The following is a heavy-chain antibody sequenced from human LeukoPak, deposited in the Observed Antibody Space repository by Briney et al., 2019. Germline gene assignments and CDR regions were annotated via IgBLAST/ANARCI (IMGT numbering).Heavy chain of an antibody. CDR2: ISWNSGSI. CDR1: GFTFDDYA. J-gene: IGHJ1*01. CDR3: AKGNYGGNQEYFQH. D-gene: IGHD4-23*01. V-gene: IGHV3-9*03. Sequence: PGRSLRLSCAASGFTFDDYAMHWDRQAPGKGLEWVSGISWNSGSIGYADSVKGRFTISRDNAKNSLYRQMNSLRAEDMALYYCAKGNYGGNQEYFQHWGQDTLVTVSS.